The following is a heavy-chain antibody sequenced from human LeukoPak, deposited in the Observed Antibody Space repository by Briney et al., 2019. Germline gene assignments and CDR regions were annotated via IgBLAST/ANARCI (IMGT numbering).Heavy chain of an antibody. CDR3: ARLGWYYDSSGFDY. CDR1: GGSISSYY. CDR2: IYYSGST. V-gene: IGHV4-59*08. J-gene: IGHJ4*02. D-gene: IGHD3-22*01. Sequence: SETLSLTCTVSGGSISSYYWSWIRQPPGKGLEWIGYIYYSGSTNYNPSLKSRVTISVDMSKNQFSLKLSSVTAADTAVYYCARLGWYYDSSGFDYWGQGTLVTVSS.